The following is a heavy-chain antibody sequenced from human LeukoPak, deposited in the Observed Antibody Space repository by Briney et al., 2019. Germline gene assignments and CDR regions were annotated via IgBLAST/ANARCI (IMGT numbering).Heavy chain of an antibody. J-gene: IGHJ3*02. CDR1: GGSISSSSYC. Sequence: PSETLSLTCTVSGGSISSSSYCWGWIRQPPGKGLEWIGSIYYSGSTYYNPSLKSRVTISVDTSKNQFSLKLSSVTAADTAVYYCARSYYDSSGYYRFDAFDIWGQGTMVTVSS. CDR2: IYYSGST. V-gene: IGHV4-39*07. CDR3: ARSYYDSSGYYRFDAFDI. D-gene: IGHD3-22*01.